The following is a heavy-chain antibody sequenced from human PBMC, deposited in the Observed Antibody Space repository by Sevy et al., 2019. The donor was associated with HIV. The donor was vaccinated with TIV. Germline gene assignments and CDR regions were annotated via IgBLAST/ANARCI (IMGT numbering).Heavy chain of an antibody. CDR1: DDSINSYY. CDR2: IYNNIGST. Sequence: SETLSLTCSVSDDSINSYYWSWIRQPPGKGLEWIGYIYNNIGSTSYNPSLTSRVTISVDTSKNQFSPKLTSVTAADTAVYYCARGAVVIGTTATPVLDFWGLGSLVTVSS. J-gene: IGHJ4*02. V-gene: IGHV4-59*08. D-gene: IGHD2-2*01. CDR3: ARGAVVIGTTATPVLDF.